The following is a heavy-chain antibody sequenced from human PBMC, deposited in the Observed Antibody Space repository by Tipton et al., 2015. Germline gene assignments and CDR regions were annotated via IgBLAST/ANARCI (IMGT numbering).Heavy chain of an antibody. J-gene: IGHJ2*01. Sequence: SLRLSCAGSGFSVRSTYMTWVRQAPGKGLEWVSVTSTDGTTIYADSVKGRFSISRDSSRNTLYVHMNNLRVEDTAVYYCARIGLVVVTPNWYFDLWGRGTLVTVSS. CDR1: GFSVRSTY. CDR2: TSTDGTT. D-gene: IGHD2-21*02. CDR3: ARIGLVVVTPNWYFDL. V-gene: IGHV3-53*01.